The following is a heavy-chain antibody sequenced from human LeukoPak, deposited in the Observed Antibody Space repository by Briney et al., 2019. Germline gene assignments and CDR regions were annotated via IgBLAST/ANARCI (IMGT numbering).Heavy chain of an antibody. J-gene: IGHJ3*02. CDR2: IYYSGST. CDR1: GGSISSSSYY. D-gene: IGHD6-19*01. CDR3: ASRPKQWLARNAFDI. Sequence: SETLSLTCTVSGGSISSSSYYWGWIRQPPGKGLEWIGSIYYSGSTYYNPSLKSRVTISVDTSKNQFSLKLSSVTAADTAVYYCASRPKQWLARNAFDIWGQGTMVTVSS. V-gene: IGHV4-39*07.